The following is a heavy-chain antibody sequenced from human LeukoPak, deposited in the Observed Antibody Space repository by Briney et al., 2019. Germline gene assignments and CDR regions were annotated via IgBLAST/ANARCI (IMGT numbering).Heavy chain of an antibody. CDR3: ARDLSWNYGDY. V-gene: IGHV3-74*01. D-gene: IGHD1-7*01. CDR2: VNPDGSGT. Sequence: PGGSLRLSCAASGFTFSSYWMHWVRQAPGKGLEWVSRVNPDGSGTNYADSVKGRFTISRDNAKNTVYLQMNSLRAEDTAVYYCARDLSWNYGDYWGQGTLVTVSS. J-gene: IGHJ4*02. CDR1: GFTFSSYW.